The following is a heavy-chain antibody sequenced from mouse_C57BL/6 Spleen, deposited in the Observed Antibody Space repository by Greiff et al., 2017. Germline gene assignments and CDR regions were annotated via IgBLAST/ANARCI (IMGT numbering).Heavy chain of an antibody. CDR3: TRSLYGICYAMDY. J-gene: IGHJ4*01. CDR2: IDPVTGGT. V-gene: IGHV1-15*01. CDR1: GYTFTDYE. Sequence: VQLQQSGAELVRPGASVTLSCKASGYTFTDYEMNWVKQTPVHGLEWIGAIDPVTGGTAYNQKFKGKAILTADKSSSTDYMELRSLTSEDSAVYYCTRSLYGICYAMDYWGQGTSVTVSS. D-gene: IGHD2-1*01.